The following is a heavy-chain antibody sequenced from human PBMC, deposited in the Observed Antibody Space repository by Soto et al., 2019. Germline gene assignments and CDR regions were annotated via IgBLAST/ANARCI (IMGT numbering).Heavy chain of an antibody. D-gene: IGHD6-13*01. CDR2: INPLPTSGST. V-gene: IGHV1-46*01. CDR3: ARDLAAAAS. CDR1: GYIFTNYY. J-gene: IGHJ5*02. Sequence: QVQLVQSGAEVKKPGASVKVSCKASGYIFTNYYIHWVRQAPGQGLEWMAIINPLPTSGSTNYAQNVQGIVTVTRDTSTSTVYLGLSSLRSYYTAVYYCARDLAAAASWGQGTLVTVSS.